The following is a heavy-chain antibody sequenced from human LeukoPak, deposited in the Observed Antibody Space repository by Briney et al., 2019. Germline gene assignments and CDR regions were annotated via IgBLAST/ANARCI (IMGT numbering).Heavy chain of an antibody. CDR2: IIPIFGTA. CDR1: GGTFSSYA. D-gene: IGHD3-10*01. J-gene: IGHJ4*02. CDR3: ASRRGNSGSSHFDY. V-gene: IGHV1-69*13. Sequence: SVKVSCKASGGTFSSYAISWVRQAPGHGLEWMGGIIPIFGTANYAQKFQGRVTITADESTSTAYMELSSLRSEDTAVYYCASRRGNSGSSHFDYWGQGTLVTVSS.